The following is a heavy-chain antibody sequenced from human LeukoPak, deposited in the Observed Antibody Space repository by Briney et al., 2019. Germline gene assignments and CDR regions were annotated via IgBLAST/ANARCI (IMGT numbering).Heavy chain of an antibody. D-gene: IGHD1-7*01. V-gene: IGHV4-59*01. J-gene: IGHJ4*02. Sequence: PSETLSLTCTVSDDSITMYYWTWIRQPPGKGLEWIVYVYHTGSTKFNPSLNGRVSISRDTSNNFFSLRLRSVTAADTAVYYCARSGGTWIYNYWGQGTLVTVSS. CDR1: DDSITMYY. CDR2: VYHTGST. CDR3: ARSGGTWIYNY.